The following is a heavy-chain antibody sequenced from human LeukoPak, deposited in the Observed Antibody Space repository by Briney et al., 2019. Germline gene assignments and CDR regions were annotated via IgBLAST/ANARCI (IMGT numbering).Heavy chain of an antibody. Sequence: ASVKVSCKASGYTFTGYYMHCVRQAPGQGLEWMGWINPNSGGTNYAQKFQGRVTMTRDTSISTAYMELSRLRSDDTAVYYCARGRSTTGTFFIYWGQGTLVTVSS. CDR1: GYTFTGYY. D-gene: IGHD1-1*01. CDR3: ARGRSTTGTFFIY. J-gene: IGHJ4*02. CDR2: INPNSGGT. V-gene: IGHV1-2*02.